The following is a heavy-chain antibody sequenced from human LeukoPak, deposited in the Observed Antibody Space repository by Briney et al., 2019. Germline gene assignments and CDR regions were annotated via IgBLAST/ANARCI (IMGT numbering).Heavy chain of an antibody. CDR3: ASGAEGYVFDP. CDR2: ISSSSSTI. D-gene: IGHD5-12*01. V-gene: IGHV3-48*01. J-gene: IGHJ5*02. CDR1: GFTFSRYS. Sequence: GGSLRLSCAVSGFTFSRYSMNWVRQAPGKGLEWVSYISSSSSTIYYADSVKGRFTISRDNGKNSLYLQMNSLRAEDTAVYYCASGAEGYVFDPWGQGTLVTVSS.